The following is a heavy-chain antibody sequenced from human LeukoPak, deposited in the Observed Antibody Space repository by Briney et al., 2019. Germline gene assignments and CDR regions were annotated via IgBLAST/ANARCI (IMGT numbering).Heavy chain of an antibody. CDR2: IIPIFATA. D-gene: IGHD5-18*01. Sequence: SVKISCKPSGGTFSSYAISRQRHAPGQGIAWIRGIIPIFATANTAQQFQGRVTITADESTSTAYMELSSLRSEDTAVYYCASTRSDTAMVTFDYWGQGTLVTVSS. V-gene: IGHV1-69*01. CDR1: GGTFSSYA. J-gene: IGHJ4*02. CDR3: ASTRSDTAMVTFDY.